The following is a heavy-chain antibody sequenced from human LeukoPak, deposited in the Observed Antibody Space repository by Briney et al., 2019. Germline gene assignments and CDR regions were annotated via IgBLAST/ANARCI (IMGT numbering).Heavy chain of an antibody. Sequence: ASVKVSCKASGYTFTSYGVSWVRQAPGQGLEWMGWISAYNGNTNYAQKLQGRVTMTTDTSTSTAYMELSSLRSEDTAVYYCARDQGDIVATSNLFDYWGQGTLVTVSS. CDR2: ISAYNGNT. CDR1: GYTFTSYG. V-gene: IGHV1-18*01. CDR3: ARDQGDIVATSNLFDY. D-gene: IGHD5-12*01. J-gene: IGHJ4*02.